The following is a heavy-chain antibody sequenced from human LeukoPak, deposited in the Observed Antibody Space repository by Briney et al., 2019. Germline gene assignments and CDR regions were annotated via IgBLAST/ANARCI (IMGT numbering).Heavy chain of an antibody. CDR1: GDSISNYY. CDR3: ARGRCRNSGCRPYFDY. D-gene: IGHD2/OR15-2a*01. CDR2: IYYSEST. V-gene: IGHV4-59*01. J-gene: IGHJ4*02. Sequence: SETLSLTCTVSGDSISNYYWSWIRQPPGKGLEWIGYIYYSESTNYNPSLKSRVTISADTSKSQFSLNLRSVTAEDTGIYYCARGRCRNSGCRPYFDYWGQGTQVTVSS.